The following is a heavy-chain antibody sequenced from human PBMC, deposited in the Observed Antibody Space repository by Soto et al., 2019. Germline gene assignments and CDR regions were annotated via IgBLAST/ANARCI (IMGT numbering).Heavy chain of an antibody. CDR1: AFTVSSYA. Sequence: PGGSLRLSCAASAFTVSSYAMHWVRQAPGNGLEWVAVISYDGSNKYYADSVKGRFTISRDNSKNTLYLQMNSLRAEDTAVYYCASSEYCGGDCYHYYYYGMDVWGQGTTVTVSS. V-gene: IGHV3-30-3*01. D-gene: IGHD2-21*02. CDR2: ISYDGSNK. J-gene: IGHJ6*02. CDR3: ASSEYCGGDCYHYYYYGMDV.